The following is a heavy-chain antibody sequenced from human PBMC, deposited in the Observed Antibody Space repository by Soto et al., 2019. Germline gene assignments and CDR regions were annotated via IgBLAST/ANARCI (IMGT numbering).Heavy chain of an antibody. J-gene: IGHJ4*02. CDR1: GFTFKTAW. V-gene: IGHV3-15*07. D-gene: IGHD3-16*01. Sequence: EVQLAESGGDLVEPGGSLRLSCAASGFTFKTAWMNWVRQTPGKGLEWVGRIKSENDGGIIDYAAPVKGRFIISRDDSKNTVYLKMNSLITEDTAVYYCAADSPAWGAYAFDYWGQGILVTVSS. CDR3: AADSPAWGAYAFDY. CDR2: IKSENDGGII.